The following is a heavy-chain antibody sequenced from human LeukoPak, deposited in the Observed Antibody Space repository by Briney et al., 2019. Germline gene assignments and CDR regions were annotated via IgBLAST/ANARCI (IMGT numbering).Heavy chain of an antibody. CDR2: IYDDGST. CDR3: ASCGNDCDPRETAWVDFLH. J-gene: IGHJ1*01. D-gene: IGHD2-21*02. V-gene: IGHV3-66*01. Sequence: GESLRLSCVVSGLTVSRKFMNWVRQAPGKGLELVSGIYDDGSTFYADSVKGRFSISRDTSRNTLSLQMSSLRAEDTAVYFCASCGNDCDPRETAWVDFLHWGQGTLVTVSS. CDR1: GLTVSRKF.